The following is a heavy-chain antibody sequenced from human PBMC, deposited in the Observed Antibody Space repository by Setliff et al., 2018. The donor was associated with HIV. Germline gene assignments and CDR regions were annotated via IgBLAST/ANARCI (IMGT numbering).Heavy chain of an antibody. CDR3: ARAGHYDFLGGFSAQPLDP. D-gene: IGHD3-3*01. V-gene: IGHV4-31*03. J-gene: IGHJ5*02. CDR1: NGSISSGNHY. Sequence: SETLSLTCTVSNGSISSGNHYWSWIRQHPGKGLEWIGYIFYRGSTYYNPSLKSRVSLSIDTSKNYFSLKLSSVTAADTAMYFCARAGHYDFLGGFSAQPLDPWGRGILVTVSS. CDR2: IFYRGST.